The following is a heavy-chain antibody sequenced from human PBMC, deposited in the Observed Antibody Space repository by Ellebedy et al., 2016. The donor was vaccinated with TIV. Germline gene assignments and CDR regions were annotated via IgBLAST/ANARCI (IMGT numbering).Heavy chain of an antibody. J-gene: IGHJ5*02. CDR1: GYTFTTST. CDR3: AREIDRNQGRWFDP. Sequence: AASVKVSCKASGYTFTTSTIHWARQPPGQRLAWMGLINPGNGDTKYSQKFQGRVAITRDTSASTAYMELSSLTSEDTAIYYCAREIDRNQGRWFDPWGQGTRVTVSS. D-gene: IGHD1-14*01. V-gene: IGHV1-3*01. CDR2: INPGNGDT.